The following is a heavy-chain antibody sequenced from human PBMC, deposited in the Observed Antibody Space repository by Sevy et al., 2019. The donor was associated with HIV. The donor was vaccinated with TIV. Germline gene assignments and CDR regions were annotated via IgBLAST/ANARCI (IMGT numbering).Heavy chain of an antibody. Sequence: GGSLRLSCAASGFTFSSYSMNWVRQAPGKGLEWVSSIRSSSSYIYYADSVKGRFTISRDNAKNSLYLQMNSLRAEDTAVYYCARDPPAGAYDAFDIWGQGTMVTVSS. D-gene: IGHD1-26*01. J-gene: IGHJ3*02. CDR3: ARDPPAGAYDAFDI. CDR2: IRSSSSYI. CDR1: GFTFSSYS. V-gene: IGHV3-21*01.